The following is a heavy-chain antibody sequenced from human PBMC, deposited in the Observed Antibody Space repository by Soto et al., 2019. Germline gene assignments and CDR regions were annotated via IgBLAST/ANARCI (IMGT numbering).Heavy chain of an antibody. CDR2: IYYSGST. CDR3: ARGDIVVVPAAMFHKSIWFDP. J-gene: IGHJ5*02. Sequence: SGTLSFTCTFSGGSISSYYWSWIRQPPGKGLEWIGYIYYSGSTNYNPSLKSRVTISVDTSKNQFSLKLSSVTAADTAVYYCARGDIVVVPAAMFHKSIWFDPWGQGTLVTVSS. CDR1: GGSISSYY. V-gene: IGHV4-59*01. D-gene: IGHD2-2*01.